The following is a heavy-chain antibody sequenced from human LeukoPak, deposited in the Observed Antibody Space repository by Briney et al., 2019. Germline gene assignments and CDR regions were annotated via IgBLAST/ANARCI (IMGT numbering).Heavy chain of an antibody. D-gene: IGHD3/OR15-3a*01. J-gene: IGHJ6*02. V-gene: IGHV3-23*01. CDR1: GFTFSSYA. CDR3: AKDQVGRDYYYYGMDV. Sequence: GGSLRLSCAASGFTFSSYAMSWVRQAPGKGLEWVSAISGSGGSTYYADSVKGRFTISRDNSNNTLYLQMNSLRAEDTAVYYCAKDQVGRDYYYYGMDVWGQGTTVTVSS. CDR2: ISGSGGST.